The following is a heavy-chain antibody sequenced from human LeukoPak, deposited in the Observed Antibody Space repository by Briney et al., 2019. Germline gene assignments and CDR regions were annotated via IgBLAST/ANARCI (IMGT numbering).Heavy chain of an antibody. CDR2: ISGSGGST. CDR1: GFTFSSYA. Sequence: GGSLRLSCAASGFTFSSYAMSWVRQAPGKGREWVSAISGSGGSTYYADSVKGRFTISRDNSKNTLYLQMNSLRAEDTAVYYCAKEPTYYDFWSGYARDYWGQGTLVTVSS. CDR3: AKEPTYYDFWSGYARDY. J-gene: IGHJ4*02. V-gene: IGHV3-23*01. D-gene: IGHD3-3*01.